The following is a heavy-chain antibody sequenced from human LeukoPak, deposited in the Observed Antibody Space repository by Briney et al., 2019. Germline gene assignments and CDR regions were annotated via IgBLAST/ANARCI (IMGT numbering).Heavy chain of an antibody. J-gene: IGHJ4*02. D-gene: IGHD5-18*01. Sequence: SETLSLTCTVSGYSISSGYYWGWIRQPPGKGLEWIGSIYHSGSTNYNPSLKSRVTISVDTSKNQFSLKLSSVTAADTAVYYCASLSRYSSPWTRLGWGQGTLVTVSS. CDR1: GYSISSGYY. V-gene: IGHV4-38-2*02. CDR2: IYHSGST. CDR3: ASLSRYSSPWTRLG.